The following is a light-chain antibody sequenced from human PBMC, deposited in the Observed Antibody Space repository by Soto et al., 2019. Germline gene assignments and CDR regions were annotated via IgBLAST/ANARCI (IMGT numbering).Light chain of an antibody. CDR3: AAWDDSLNGRV. CDR1: SSNIGINV. J-gene: IGLJ3*02. Sequence: QSVLTQPPSASATPGQGVTISCSGSSSNIGINVVSWYQQLPGVAPKLLIYSSNQRPSGVPDRFSGSKSGTSASLAISGLQSEDEADYYCAAWDDSLNGRVFGGGTQLTV. V-gene: IGLV1-44*01. CDR2: SSN.